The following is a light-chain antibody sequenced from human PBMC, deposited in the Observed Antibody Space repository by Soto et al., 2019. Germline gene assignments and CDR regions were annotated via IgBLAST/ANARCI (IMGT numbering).Light chain of an antibody. CDR3: QQHDNLPLT. V-gene: IGKV1-33*01. CDR1: QDIKNY. Sequence: DIQIAQSPSSLSSSVGERFTITCEASQDIKNYLNWYQQKSGKAPKLLIYDASDLETGVPSRFSGSGSGTDFTFTINSLQPEDIATYYCQQHDNLPLTFGGGTKVDIK. CDR2: DAS. J-gene: IGKJ4*01.